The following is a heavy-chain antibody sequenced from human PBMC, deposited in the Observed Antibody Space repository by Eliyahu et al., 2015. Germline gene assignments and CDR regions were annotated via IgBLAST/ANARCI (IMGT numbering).Heavy chain of an antibody. D-gene: IGHD1-1*01. CDR3: ATSTWKHTHLDH. CDR2: IKEDEIEK. Sequence: EVQLVESGGGLVQPGGSLRLSCXASGFXSTTLWWSWVRQAPGKGLEWVANIKEDEIEKYYVDSVKGRFTISRDNAKNSLYPQMNSLRAEDTAIYYCATSTWKHTHLDHWGQGTPVTVSS. CDR1: GFXSTTLW. V-gene: IGHV3-7*03. J-gene: IGHJ4*02.